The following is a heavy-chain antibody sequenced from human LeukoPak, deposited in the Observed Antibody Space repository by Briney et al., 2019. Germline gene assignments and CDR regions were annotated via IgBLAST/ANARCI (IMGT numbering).Heavy chain of an antibody. V-gene: IGHV3-53*01. J-gene: IGHJ4*02. CDR1: GFTVSSNY. D-gene: IGHD3-16*01. CDR3: AREVRGDYFDF. CDR2: IYAGGTT. Sequence: GGSLRLSCAVSGFTVSSNYMNWVRQAPGKGLEWVSVIYAGGTTIYADSVKGRFTISRNNSKNTLYLQMNSLRADDTAVYYCAREVRGDYFDFWGQGTLVTVSS.